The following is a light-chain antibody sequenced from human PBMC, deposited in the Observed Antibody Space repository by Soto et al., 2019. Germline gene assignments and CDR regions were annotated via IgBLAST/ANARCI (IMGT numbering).Light chain of an antibody. Sequence: EIVLTQSPATRSLSPGGRATLSFRASPSVNNYLAWYQQKPGQAPRLIIYDESTRASGIPARFSGSGSGTEFTLTIGSLQSEDFAVYYCQQYSSSPSFGQGTRLEIK. V-gene: IGKV3-15*01. CDR2: DES. J-gene: IGKJ5*01. CDR3: QQYSSSPS. CDR1: PSVNNY.